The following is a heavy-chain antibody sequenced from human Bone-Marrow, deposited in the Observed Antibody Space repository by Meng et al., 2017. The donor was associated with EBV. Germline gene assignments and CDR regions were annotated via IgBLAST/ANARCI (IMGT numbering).Heavy chain of an antibody. Sequence: QVQLVQSGAEVKKPXXPXKGXCXXSGYTFTGYYMHWVRQAPGQGLEWMGRINPNSGGTNYAQKFQGRVTMTRDTSISTAYMELSRLRSDDTAVYYCARGLNIVVVPAAADYWGQGTLVTVSS. V-gene: IGHV1-2*06. CDR3: ARGLNIVVVPAAADY. CDR2: INPNSGGT. CDR1: GYTFTGYY. D-gene: IGHD2-2*01. J-gene: IGHJ4*02.